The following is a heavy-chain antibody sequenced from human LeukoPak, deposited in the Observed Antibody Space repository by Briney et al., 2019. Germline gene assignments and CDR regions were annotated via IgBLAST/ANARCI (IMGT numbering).Heavy chain of an antibody. Sequence: GASLRLSCAASGFTFSSYAMSWVRQAPGKGLEWVSAISGSGGSTYYADSAKGRFTIFRDNSKNTLYLQMNSLRAEDTAVYYCAKSPTHPRTFDYWGQGTLVTVSS. J-gene: IGHJ4*02. CDR1: GFTFSSYA. CDR2: ISGSGGST. V-gene: IGHV3-23*01. CDR3: AKSPTHPRTFDY. D-gene: IGHD4-17*01.